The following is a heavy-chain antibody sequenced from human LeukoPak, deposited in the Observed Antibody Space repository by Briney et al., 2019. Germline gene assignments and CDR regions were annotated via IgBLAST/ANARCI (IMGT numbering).Heavy chain of an antibody. CDR2: IIPNSGGT. J-gene: IGHJ4*02. Sequence: GASVKVSCKASGYTFTGYYMHWVRQAPGQGLEWMGWIIPNSGGTNYAQKFQGRVTMTRDTSISTAYMKLSRLRSDDTAVYYCARFLKIVVVPAAAGYWGQGTLVTVSS. CDR3: ARFLKIVVVPAAAGY. V-gene: IGHV1-2*02. D-gene: IGHD2-2*01. CDR1: GYTFTGYY.